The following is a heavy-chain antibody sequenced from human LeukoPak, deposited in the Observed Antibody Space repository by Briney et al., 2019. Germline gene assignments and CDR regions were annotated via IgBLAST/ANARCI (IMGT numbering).Heavy chain of an antibody. D-gene: IGHD3-10*01. CDR1: GFTFSNYW. J-gene: IGHJ4*02. CDR2: IRYDGSNK. V-gene: IGHV3-30*02. CDR3: AKDLRYYGSGTLWY. Sequence: GGSLRLSCAASGFTFSNYWMHWVRQAPGKGLEWVAFIRYDGSNKYYADSVKGRFTISRDNSKNTLYLQMNSLRAEDTAVYYCAKDLRYYGSGTLWYWGQGTLVTVSS.